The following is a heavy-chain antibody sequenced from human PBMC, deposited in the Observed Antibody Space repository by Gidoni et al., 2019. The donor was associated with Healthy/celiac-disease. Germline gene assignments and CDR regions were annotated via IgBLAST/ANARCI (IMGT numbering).Heavy chain of an antibody. CDR2: ISGSGGST. D-gene: IGHD6-6*01. Sequence: EVQLLESGGGLVQPGGSLRLSCAASGFTFSSYAMSWVRQAPGKGLEWVSAISGSGGSTYYADSVKGRFTISRDNSKNTLYLQMNSLRAEDTAVYYCAKGRGRYSSSSLDAFDIWGQGTMVTVSS. J-gene: IGHJ3*02. V-gene: IGHV3-23*01. CDR3: AKGRGRYSSSSLDAFDI. CDR1: GFTFSSYA.